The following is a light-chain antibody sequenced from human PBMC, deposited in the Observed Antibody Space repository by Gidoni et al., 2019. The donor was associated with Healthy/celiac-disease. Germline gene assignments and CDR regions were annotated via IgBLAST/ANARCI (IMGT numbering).Light chain of an antibody. Sequence: SSTSGAGYAAHWSQQLPGPATTPLIYGNSNRPSCVPYRLSGSKSGPSASLSITGLPDVDEAVSYCQSYASSLCCSVFGGGTKVTVL. CDR3: QSYASSLCCSV. CDR1: SSTSGAGYA. J-gene: IGLJ2*01. V-gene: IGLV1-40*01. CDR2: GNS.